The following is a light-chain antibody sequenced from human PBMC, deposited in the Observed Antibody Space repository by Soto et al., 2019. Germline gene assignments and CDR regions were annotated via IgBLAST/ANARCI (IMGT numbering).Light chain of an antibody. CDR1: QSISGW. CDR3: QQFNSWPLT. CDR2: DAS. Sequence: DIQMTQSPSTLSASVGDRVTITCRASQSISGWLAWYQQKPGKAPNLLIYDASTLQRWVPSRFRGSGSGTEFTLTISRLQPDDFATYYCQQFNSWPLTFGGGTKVEI. J-gene: IGKJ4*01. V-gene: IGKV1-5*01.